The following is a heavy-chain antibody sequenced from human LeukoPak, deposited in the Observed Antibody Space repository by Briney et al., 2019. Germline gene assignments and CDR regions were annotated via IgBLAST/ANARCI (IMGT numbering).Heavy chain of an antibody. CDR1: GGSISSYY. V-gene: IGHV4-59*12. CDR3: GGSGWFLDY. CDR2: IYYSGST. J-gene: IGHJ4*02. D-gene: IGHD6-19*01. Sequence: SETLSLTCTVSGGSISSYYWSWIRQPPGKGLEWIGYIYYSGSTNYNPSLKSRVTISVDTSKNQFSLKLSSVTAADTAVYYCGGSGWFLDYWGQGTLVTVSS.